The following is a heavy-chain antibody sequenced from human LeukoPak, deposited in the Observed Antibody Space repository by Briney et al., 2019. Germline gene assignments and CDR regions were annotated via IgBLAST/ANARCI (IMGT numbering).Heavy chain of an antibody. V-gene: IGHV3-23*01. D-gene: IGHD2-2*01. CDR1: GFTFGSYG. CDR2: ISGSAAST. J-gene: IGHJ4*02. Sequence: QPGGSLRLSCAASGFTFGSYGMSWVRQAPGKGLEWVSAISGSAASTYYADSVKGRFTISRDNSKNTMYLQMSSLRAEDTAVYYCAKAPLIRLRSSTSCPIDYWGQGTLVTVTS. CDR3: AKAPLIRLRSSTSCPIDY.